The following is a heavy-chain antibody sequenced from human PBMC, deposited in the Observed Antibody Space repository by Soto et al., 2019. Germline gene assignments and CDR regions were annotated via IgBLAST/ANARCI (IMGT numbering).Heavy chain of an antibody. CDR3: ARALTEEWELLRSAWFDP. D-gene: IGHD1-26*01. CDR1: GGSISSGDYY. J-gene: IGHJ5*02. V-gene: IGHV4-30-4*01. Sequence: SETLSLTCTVSGGSISSGDYYWSWIRQPPGKGLEWIGYIYYSGSTYYNPSLKSRVTISVDTSKNQFSLKLSSVTAADTAVYYCARALTEEWELLRSAWFDPWGQGTLVTVSS. CDR2: IYYSGST.